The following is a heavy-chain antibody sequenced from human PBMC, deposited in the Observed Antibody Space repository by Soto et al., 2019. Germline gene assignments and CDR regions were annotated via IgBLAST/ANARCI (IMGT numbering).Heavy chain of an antibody. CDR2: IVVGSGNT. V-gene: IGHV1-58*01. CDR3: AAPGTWSGYSLDYYYGMNV. Sequence: SVKVSCKASGFTFTSSAVQWVRQARGQRLEWIGWIVVGSGNTNYAQKFQERVTITRDMSTSTAYMELSSLRSADTAVYYCAAPGTWSGYSLDYYYGMNVWGQGTTVIVSS. CDR1: GFTFTSSA. D-gene: IGHD3-3*01. J-gene: IGHJ6*02.